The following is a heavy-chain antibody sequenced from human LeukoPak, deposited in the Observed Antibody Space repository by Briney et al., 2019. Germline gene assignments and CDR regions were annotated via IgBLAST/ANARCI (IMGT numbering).Heavy chain of an antibody. D-gene: IGHD2-2*01. V-gene: IGHV3-74*01. J-gene: IGHJ4*02. CDR2: IESDGGRT. CDR3: ARVGHCSSTACFIDY. Sequence: GGSLRLSCAASGFTFSHYWMHWVRQAPGKGLVWVSRIESDGGRTDYADSLRGRFTISRDNAKNTLYLEMNSLRAEDTAVYYCARVGHCSSTACFIDYWGQGTLVTVSS. CDR1: GFTFSHYW.